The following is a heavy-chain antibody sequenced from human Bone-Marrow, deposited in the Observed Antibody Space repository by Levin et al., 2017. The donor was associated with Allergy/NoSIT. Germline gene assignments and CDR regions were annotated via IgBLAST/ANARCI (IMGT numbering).Heavy chain of an antibody. CDR3: ARVWGSGWYGSRDV. D-gene: IGHD6-19*01. J-gene: IGHJ6*04. V-gene: IGHV4-34*01. CDR1: GASFSGDF. CDR2: IDHNGKT. Sequence: SETLSLTCAVHGASFSGDFWSWIRQSPGKGLEWIGKIDHNGKTHYNPSLKSQVSISVDTSTKQFSLKLTSMTAADTAVYYCARVWGSGWYGSRDVWGEGTTVIVSS.